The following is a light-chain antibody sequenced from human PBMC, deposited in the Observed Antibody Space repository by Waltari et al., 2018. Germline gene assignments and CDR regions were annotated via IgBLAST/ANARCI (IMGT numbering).Light chain of an antibody. V-gene: IGKV3-20*01. Sequence: EIMLTQSPGTLSLSPGERATLSFRASQIILRALAWYQQKPGQAPRLLIYDVSTRASGIPDRFSGSGSGTDFSLTISRLEPEDFAVYYCQHYVRLPVTFGQGTKLEFK. CDR2: DVS. CDR1: QIILRA. CDR3: QHYVRLPVT. J-gene: IGKJ1*01.